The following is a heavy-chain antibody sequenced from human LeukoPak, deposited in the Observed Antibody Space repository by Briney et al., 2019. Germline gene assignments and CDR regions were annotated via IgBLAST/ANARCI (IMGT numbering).Heavy chain of an antibody. J-gene: IGHJ5*02. CDR2: ISWNSGSI. D-gene: IGHD3-10*01. CDR3: ARLMVRGVTVWFDP. Sequence: GGSPRLSCAASGFTFDDYAMHWVRQAPGKGLEWVSSISWNSGSIGYADSVKGRFTISRDNAKNSLYLQMNSLRAEDTAVYYCARLMVRGVTVWFDPWGQGTLVTVSS. CDR1: GFTFDDYA. V-gene: IGHV3-9*01.